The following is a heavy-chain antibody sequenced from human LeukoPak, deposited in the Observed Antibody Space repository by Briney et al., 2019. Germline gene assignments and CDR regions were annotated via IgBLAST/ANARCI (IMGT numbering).Heavy chain of an antibody. J-gene: IGHJ3*02. CDR2: IYHTEIT. CDR3: ARIARSGYQSGSGAFFI. Sequence: PSETLSLTCDVSGGSISSYNWWNWVRQPPGRGLEWIGQIYHTEITNYNPSLKSRVTISLDKSKNQFSLNLNSVTAADTAVYYCARIARSGYQSGSGAFFIWVQGTTVIVSS. V-gene: IGHV4-4*02. D-gene: IGHD3-22*01. CDR1: GGSISSYNW.